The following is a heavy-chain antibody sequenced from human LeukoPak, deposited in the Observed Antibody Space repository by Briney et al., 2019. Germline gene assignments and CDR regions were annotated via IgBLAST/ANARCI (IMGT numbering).Heavy chain of an antibody. V-gene: IGHV1-18*01. Sequence: ASVKVSCKTSDYTFANDGISWARQAPGQGLQWMGWISGYDGNTKYAQKFEGRVTMTTDTSTSTAYMELRSLRSDDTAIYYSARDYSQEFCSGGSCKFDPWGQGTLVTVSS. CDR2: ISGYDGNT. CDR1: DYTFANDG. J-gene: IGHJ5*02. CDR3: ARDYSQEFCSGGSCKFDP. D-gene: IGHD2-15*01.